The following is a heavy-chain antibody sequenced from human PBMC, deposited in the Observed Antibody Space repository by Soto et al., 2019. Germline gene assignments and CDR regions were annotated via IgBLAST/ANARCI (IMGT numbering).Heavy chain of an antibody. D-gene: IGHD3-10*01. J-gene: IGHJ3*01. CDR3: ARWSHYGSGTYP. CDR2: INGNGGTT. V-gene: IGHV3-64*07. Sequence: EVQLVESGGTLVQPGGSLRLSCEASGYTFSDFAIHWVRQTPGKRLEYVSAINGNGGTTYYGDSVKGRFTISRDNSKNTAYLQMGSLRVEDTAVYYCARWSHYGSGTYPWGQGTLVTVS. CDR1: GYTFSDFA.